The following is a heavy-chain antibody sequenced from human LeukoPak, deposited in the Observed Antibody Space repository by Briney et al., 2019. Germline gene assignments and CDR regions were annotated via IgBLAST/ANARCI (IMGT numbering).Heavy chain of an antibody. V-gene: IGHV3-53*01. CDR1: GFTFRNAG. J-gene: IGHJ6*02. D-gene: IGHD3-22*01. Sequence: GRSLRLSCAVSGFTFRNAGMNWVRQAPGKGLEWVSVIYSGGSTYYVDSVKGRFTISRDNSKNTLYLQMNSLRAEDTAVYYCARMIPQYGMDVWGQGTTVTVSS. CDR2: IYSGGST. CDR3: ARMIPQYGMDV.